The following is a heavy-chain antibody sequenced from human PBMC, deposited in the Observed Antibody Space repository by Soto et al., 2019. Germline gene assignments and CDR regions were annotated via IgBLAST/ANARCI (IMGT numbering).Heavy chain of an antibody. D-gene: IGHD3-22*01. Sequence: GGSXGLSCAASGFTFSIYSMNWFRQAPGKGLECVSYISSSSSTIYYADSVKGRFTIYRHNAKNSMYLQMNSLRDEDTAVYYPAREPNHNYSDRSGGEYCGQGPLVNVYS. CDR3: AREPNHNYSDRSGGEY. V-gene: IGHV3-48*02. CDR2: ISSSSSTI. CDR1: GFTFSIYS. J-gene: IGHJ4*02.